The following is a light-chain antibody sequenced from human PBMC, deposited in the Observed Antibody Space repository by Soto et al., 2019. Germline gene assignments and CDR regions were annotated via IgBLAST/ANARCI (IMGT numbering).Light chain of an antibody. V-gene: IGLV2-8*01. Sequence: QSVLTQPASVSGSPGQSITISCSGTYNLVSWYQQHPGKAPKLMIFEVTKRPLGVPDRFSGSKSGNAASLTVSGLQAEDEADYYCSSYAGSNYPYVFGTGTKVTVL. J-gene: IGLJ1*01. CDR1: YNL. CDR2: EVT. CDR3: SSYAGSNYPYV.